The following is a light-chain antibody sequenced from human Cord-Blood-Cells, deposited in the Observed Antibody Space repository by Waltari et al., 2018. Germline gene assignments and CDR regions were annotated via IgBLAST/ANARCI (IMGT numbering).Light chain of an antibody. J-gene: IGKJ2*01. V-gene: IGKV3-20*01. CDR1: QSVSSSY. CDR2: GAS. CDR3: QQYGSSPPYT. Sequence: EIVLTQSPGTLSLSPGERANLSCRASQSVSSSYLAWYQQKPGQAPRLLIDGASSRATGIPDRFSGSGSGTDFTLTISRLEPEDFAVYYCQQYGSSPPYTFGQGTKLEIK.